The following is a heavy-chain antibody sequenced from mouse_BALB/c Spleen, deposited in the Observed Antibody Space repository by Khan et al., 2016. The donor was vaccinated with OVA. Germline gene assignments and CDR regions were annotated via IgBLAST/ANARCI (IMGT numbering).Heavy chain of an antibody. J-gene: IGHJ2*01. CDR2: INPSTGYT. D-gene: IGHD1-1*01. CDR1: GYTFINYW. V-gene: IGHV1-7*01. Sequence: QVRLQQSGAELAKPGASVKMSCKASGYTFINYWILWVKQRPGQGLEWIGYINPSTGYTEYNPNFKDKATLTADTSSSTAYLQLSSLTSEDSAVYYCARRGLRWDFDNWGQGTTLTVSS. CDR3: ARRGLRWDFDN.